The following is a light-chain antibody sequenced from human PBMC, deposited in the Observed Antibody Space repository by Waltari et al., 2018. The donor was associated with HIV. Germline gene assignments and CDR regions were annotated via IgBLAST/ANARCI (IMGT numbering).Light chain of an antibody. V-gene: IGKV1-39*01. CDR3: QQTYTAPYT. CDR2: GAS. J-gene: IGKJ2*01. CDR1: QGISDY. Sequence: DTQMPKFPPPLSPFVGDRVILTCRASQGISDYLNWYQQKPGKAPKLLIYGASTLQAGVPSRFSGSGSGTDFSIAITSLQAEDSAIYFCQQTYTAPYTFGQGTKLEI.